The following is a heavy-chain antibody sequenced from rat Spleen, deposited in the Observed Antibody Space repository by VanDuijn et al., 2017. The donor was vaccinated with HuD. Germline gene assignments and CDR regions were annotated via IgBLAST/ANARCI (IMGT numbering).Heavy chain of an antibody. D-gene: IGHD1-1*01. CDR1: GFTFSDFA. CDR3: ARRGTTVPHYFDY. V-gene: IGHV5-17*01. J-gene: IGHJ2*01. Sequence: EVQLEESGGGLVQPGRSLKLSCAASGFTFSDFAMAWVRQAPKKGLEWVATIIYDGSTTYYRDSVKGRFTISRDNAKSTLYLQMDSLRSEDTATYYCARRGTTVPHYFDYWGQGVMVTVSS. CDR2: IIYDGSTT.